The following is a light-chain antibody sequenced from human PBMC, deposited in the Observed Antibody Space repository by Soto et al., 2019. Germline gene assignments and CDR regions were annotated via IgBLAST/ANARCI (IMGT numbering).Light chain of an antibody. V-gene: IGKV3-11*01. J-gene: IGKJ4*02. CDR2: GAS. Sequence: VLTGAPDTLSLSQGELATLSCRASQSVTTSLAWYQQKTGQPPRLIISGASRRATGIPDRFSGSGSETDFTLTIISLWPEGFAVALCQQRSNGPPLTFGGGTKVDIK. CDR3: QQRSNGPPLT. CDR1: QSVTTS.